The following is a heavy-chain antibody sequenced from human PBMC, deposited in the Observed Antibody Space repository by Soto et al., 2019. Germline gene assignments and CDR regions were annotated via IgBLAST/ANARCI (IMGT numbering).Heavy chain of an antibody. Sequence: GASVKVSCKACGDTFTSXGISWVRQAPGQGLDWMGWISAYNGNTNYAQKLQGRVTMTTDTSTSTAYMELRSLRSDDTAVYYCARDRDYDFWSGYAPYYFDYWGQGTLVTVSS. CDR2: ISAYNGNT. CDR1: GDTFTSXG. CDR3: ARDRDYDFWSGYAPYYFDY. J-gene: IGHJ4*02. V-gene: IGHV1-18*01. D-gene: IGHD3-3*01.